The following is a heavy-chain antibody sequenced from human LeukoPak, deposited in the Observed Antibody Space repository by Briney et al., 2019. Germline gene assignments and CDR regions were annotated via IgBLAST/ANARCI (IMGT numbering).Heavy chain of an antibody. CDR2: IYYSGST. D-gene: IGHD3-3*01. J-gene: IGHJ3*02. CDR3: ARLSYPLCYYDFWSGYYTGAFDI. Sequence: SETLSLTCTVSAGSISGYYWSWLRQPPGKGLEWIGYIYYSGSTNYNPSLKSRVTISVDTSKNQFSLKLRCVAAADTAVYYCARLSYPLCYYDFWSGYYTGAFDIWGQGTMVTVSS. CDR1: AGSISGYY. V-gene: IGHV4-59*08.